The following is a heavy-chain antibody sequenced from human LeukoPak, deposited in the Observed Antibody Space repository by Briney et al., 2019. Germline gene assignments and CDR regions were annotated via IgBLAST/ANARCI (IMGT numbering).Heavy chain of an antibody. CDR1: GSSISSYY. CDR3: ARLGGIVDI. J-gene: IGHJ3*02. D-gene: IGHD2-15*01. CDR2: IYYSGST. Sequence: SETLSLTCTVSGSSISSYYWSWIRQPPGKGLEWIGNIYYSGSTNYNPSLKSRVTISVDTSKNQFSLKLSSVTAADTAVYYCARLGGIVDIWGQGTMVTVSS. V-gene: IGHV4-59*08.